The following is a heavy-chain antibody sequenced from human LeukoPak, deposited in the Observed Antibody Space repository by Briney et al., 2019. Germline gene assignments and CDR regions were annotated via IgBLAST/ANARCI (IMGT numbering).Heavy chain of an antibody. CDR2: IRPDGSEK. D-gene: IGHD3-22*01. Sequence: GRSLSCSCADTGFLFSGYWMSWVLQASMTRPDQVANIRPDGSEKYSLDSVKGRFTISRDNAKNSLYLQMNSLRAEDTAVYFCGRARYYFDSSGYYSTDYWGQGTLVTVSS. V-gene: IGHV3-7*01. CDR1: GFLFSGYW. CDR3: GRARYYFDSSGYYSTDY. J-gene: IGHJ4*02.